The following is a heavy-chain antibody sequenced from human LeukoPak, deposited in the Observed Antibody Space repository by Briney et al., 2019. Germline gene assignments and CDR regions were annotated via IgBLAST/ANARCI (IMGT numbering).Heavy chain of an antibody. CDR3: ARNYGDFGFDY. CDR2: IYHSGST. V-gene: IGHV4-30-2*01. J-gene: IGHJ4*02. CDR1: GGSISSGGYS. Sequence: SETLSLTCAVSGGSISSGGYSWSWIRQPPGKGQEWIGYIYHSGSTYYNPSLKSRVTISVDRSKNQFSLKLSSVTAADTAVYYCARNYGDFGFDYWGQGTLVTVSS. D-gene: IGHD4-17*01.